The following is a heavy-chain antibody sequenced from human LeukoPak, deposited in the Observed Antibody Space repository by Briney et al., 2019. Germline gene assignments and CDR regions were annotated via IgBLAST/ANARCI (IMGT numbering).Heavy chain of an antibody. D-gene: IGHD6-19*01. J-gene: IGHJ4*02. Sequence: HPGGSLRLSCAASGFTFSSYAVHWVRQAPVKGLEWVAVISYDGSNKYYADSVKGRFTISRDNSKNTLYLQMNSLRAEDTAVYYCARAEQWLPINYWGQGTLVTVSS. V-gene: IGHV3-30-3*01. CDR1: GFTFSSYA. CDR3: ARAEQWLPINY. CDR2: ISYDGSNK.